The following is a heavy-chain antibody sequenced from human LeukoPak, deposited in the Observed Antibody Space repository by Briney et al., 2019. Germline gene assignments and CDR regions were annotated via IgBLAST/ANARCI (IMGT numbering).Heavy chain of an antibody. D-gene: IGHD3-16*01. Sequence: GESLKISCKGSGYSFTSYWIGWVRQMPGKGLEWVAIIYPGDSNTRYSPSFQGLVTISVDKSISTAYLQWSSLKASDTAMYFCARGGWGYSFDYWGQGTLVTVSS. CDR2: IYPGDSNT. CDR1: GYSFTSYW. J-gene: IGHJ4*02. V-gene: IGHV5-51*01. CDR3: ARGGWGYSFDY.